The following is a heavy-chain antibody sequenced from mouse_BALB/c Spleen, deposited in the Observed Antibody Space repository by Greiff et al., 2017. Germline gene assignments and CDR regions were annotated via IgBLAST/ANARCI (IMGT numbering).Heavy chain of an antibody. CDR3: ARMITTKFAY. V-gene: IGHV7-3*02. Sequence: EVKLMESGGGLVQPGGSLRLSCATSGFTFTDYYMSWVRQPPGKALEWLGFIRNKANGYTTEYSASVKGRFTISRDNSQSILYLQMNTLRAEDSATYYCARMITTKFAYWGQGTLVTVSA. CDR2: IRNKANGYTT. J-gene: IGHJ3*01. D-gene: IGHD2-4*01. CDR1: GFTFTDYY.